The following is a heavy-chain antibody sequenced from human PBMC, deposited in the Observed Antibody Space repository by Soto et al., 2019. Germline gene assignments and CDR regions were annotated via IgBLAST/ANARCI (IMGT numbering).Heavy chain of an antibody. Sequence: EVQLLESGGGLVQPGGSLRLSCAASGFTFSSYAMSWVRQAPGKGLEWVSAISGSGSSTYYADSVKGRVTISIDNSKNPLYLQTNSLRAQDPAVSYCAKYSSGWCHTFDYWGQGTLATVSS. CDR3: AKYSSGWCHTFDY. D-gene: IGHD6-19*01. V-gene: IGHV3-23*01. CDR1: GFTFSSYA. CDR2: ISGSGSST. J-gene: IGHJ4*02.